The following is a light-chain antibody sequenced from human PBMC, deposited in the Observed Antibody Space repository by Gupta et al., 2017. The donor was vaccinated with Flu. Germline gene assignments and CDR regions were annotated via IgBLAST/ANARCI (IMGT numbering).Light chain of an antibody. CDR3: QVGDSAGGHIV. CDR1: NIGGNS. J-gene: IGLJ2*01. Sequence: SYVLAQSPSVSVAPGQTATITCRADNIGGNSVPWYQQKPGQAPVLVVSHDDDRPSGIPERFSGSNSANRATLTITGAEAGDEADFYCQVGDSAGGHIVFGGGTKLTVL. CDR2: HDD. V-gene: IGLV3-21*02.